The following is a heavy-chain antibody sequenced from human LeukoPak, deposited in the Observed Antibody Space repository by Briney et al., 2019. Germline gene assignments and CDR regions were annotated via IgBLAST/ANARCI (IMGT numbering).Heavy chain of an antibody. D-gene: IGHD1/OR15-1a*01. CDR1: GGSISSYY. J-gene: IGHJ4*02. V-gene: IGHV4-59*01. CDR2: IYYSGST. CDR3: ARAGKRWTTEQPCVY. Sequence: SETLSLTCTVSGGSISSYYWSWIRQPPGKGLEWIGYIYYSGSTNYNPSLKSRVTISIDTSKNQLSLKLRYVTAADTAVYYCARAGKRWTTEQPCVYWGQGTLVTVSS.